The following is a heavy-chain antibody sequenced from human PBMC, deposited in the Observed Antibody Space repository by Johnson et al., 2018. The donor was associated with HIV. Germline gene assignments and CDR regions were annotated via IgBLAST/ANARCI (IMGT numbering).Heavy chain of an antibody. Sequence: VQPVESGGGLVQPGASLRPPRAASGPTFSNVWMTWVRQAPGKGLEWVGRITRTIEVETTDYAAPVKGRFTISRDDSKNTLYLQMNSLTTEDTAVYYCTTAIVIDAFDIWGQGTMVTVSS. J-gene: IGHJ3*02. V-gene: IGHV3-15*01. CDR1: GPTFSNVW. CDR3: TTAIVIDAFDI. D-gene: IGHD3-16*02. CDR2: ITRTIEVETT.